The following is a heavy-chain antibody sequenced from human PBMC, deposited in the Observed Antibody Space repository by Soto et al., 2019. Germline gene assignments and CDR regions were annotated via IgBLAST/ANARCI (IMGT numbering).Heavy chain of an antibody. CDR3: ARDKSGYYPNFDY. CDR2: IYYSGST. J-gene: IGHJ4*02. D-gene: IGHD3-22*01. V-gene: IGHV4-59*01. CDR1: GGSISSYY. Sequence: PSETLSLTCTVSGGSISSYYWSWIRQPPGKGLEWIGYIYYSGSTNYNPSLKSRVTISVDTSKNQFSLKLSSVTAADTAVYYCARDKSGYYPNFDYWGQGTLVTVSS.